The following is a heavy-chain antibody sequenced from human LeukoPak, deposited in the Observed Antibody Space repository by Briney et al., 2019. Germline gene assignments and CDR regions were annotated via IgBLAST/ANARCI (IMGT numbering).Heavy chain of an antibody. J-gene: IGHJ6*03. Sequence: PVKVSCKASGGTFSSYAISWVRQAPGQGLEWMGGIIPIFGTANYAQKFQGRVTITTDESTSTAYMELSSLRSEDTAVYYCARGPQMATIVYYYYYYMDVWGKGTTVTVSS. V-gene: IGHV1-69*05. CDR1: GGTFSSYA. CDR3: ARGPQMATIVYYYYYYMDV. D-gene: IGHD5-24*01. CDR2: IIPIFGTA.